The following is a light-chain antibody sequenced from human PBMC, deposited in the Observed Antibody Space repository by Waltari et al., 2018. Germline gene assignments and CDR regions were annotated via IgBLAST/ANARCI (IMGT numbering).Light chain of an antibody. CDR1: SSDIGGYNY. V-gene: IGLV2-14*03. CDR3: SSFASNRDVL. Sequence: QSALTQPASVSGSPGQSITISCIGTSSDIGGYNYVSWYPQHPGKVPKLRIYDVSHRPSGVSNLFSASKSGNTASLTISGLQAEDEADYYCSSFASNRDVLFGGGTKLTVL. CDR2: DVS. J-gene: IGLJ2*01.